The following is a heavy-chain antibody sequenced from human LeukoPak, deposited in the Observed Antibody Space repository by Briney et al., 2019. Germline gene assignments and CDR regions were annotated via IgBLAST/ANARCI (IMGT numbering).Heavy chain of an antibody. J-gene: IGHJ4*02. CDR3: AKGKDLQWPASYYFDY. D-gene: IGHD6-19*01. CDR2: MWYDGSNK. CDR1: GFTFSSYG. Sequence: GGSLRLSCAASGFTFSSYGMHWVRQAPGKGLEWVAVMWYDGSNKYYADSVKGRFTISRDNSKNTLYLQMNSLRAEDTAVYYCAKGKDLQWPASYYFDYWGQGTLVTVSS. V-gene: IGHV3-33*06.